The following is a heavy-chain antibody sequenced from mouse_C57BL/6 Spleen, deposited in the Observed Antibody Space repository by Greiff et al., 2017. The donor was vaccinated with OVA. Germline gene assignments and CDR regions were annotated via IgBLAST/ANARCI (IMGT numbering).Heavy chain of an antibody. CDR3: ASPYRYGCGWAMDD. CDR1: GYTFTGYW. CDR2: IFPGSGST. D-gene: IGHD1-1*01. J-gene: IGHJ4*01. V-gene: IGHV1-9*01. Sequence: QVQLQQSGAELMKPGASVKLSCKASGYTFTGYWIEWVRQRPGHGLEWIGEIFPGSGSTNYNEKFKGKATFTADTSSSTAYMQLSSLTAEDSAIDSCASPYRYGCGWAMDDWGKGTTVTVSS.